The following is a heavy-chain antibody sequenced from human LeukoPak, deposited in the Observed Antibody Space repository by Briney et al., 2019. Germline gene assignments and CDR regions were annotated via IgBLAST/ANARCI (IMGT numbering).Heavy chain of an antibody. Sequence: PSETLSLTCTVSGGSISSNSYYWGWIRQPPGKGLEWIGSIYYSGSTYYNPSLKSRVTISVDTSKNQFSLKLSSVTAADTAVYHCARSLEEYYDFWSDLKYYFDYWGQGTLVTVSS. D-gene: IGHD3-3*01. CDR1: GGSISSNSYY. CDR2: IYYSGST. J-gene: IGHJ4*02. CDR3: ARSLEEYYDFWSDLKYYFDY. V-gene: IGHV4-39*01.